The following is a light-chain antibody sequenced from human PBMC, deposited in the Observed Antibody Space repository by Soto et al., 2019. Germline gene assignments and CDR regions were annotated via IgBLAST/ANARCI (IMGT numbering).Light chain of an antibody. Sequence: QSVLTHPASVSGSPGHSITISCTGTSSDVGRYNFVSWYQRHPGKAPKLIIYDVNKRPSGVPDRFPGSKSGNTASLTISGLQADDEGDYYCCSHAGSHNVYRSGTKFTV. CDR3: CSHAGSHNV. V-gene: IGLV2-14*03. CDR1: SSDVGRYNF. CDR2: DVN. J-gene: IGLJ1*01.